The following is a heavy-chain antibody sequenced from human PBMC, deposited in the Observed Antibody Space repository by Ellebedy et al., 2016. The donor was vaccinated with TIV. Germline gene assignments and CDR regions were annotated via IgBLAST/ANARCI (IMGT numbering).Heavy chain of an antibody. CDR3: ARRLILGPGSSRFDP. CDR1: GYTFSSYD. D-gene: IGHD3-16*01. J-gene: IGHJ5*02. V-gene: IGHV1-8*01. CDR2: MNASTGIT. Sequence: AASVKVSCKASGYTFSSYDINWVRQATGQGLEWMGWMNASTGITHYAQKFRGRVSMTRDTSIGTAYMELGSLRSEDSAVYYCARRLILGPGSSRFDPWGQGTLVTVSS.